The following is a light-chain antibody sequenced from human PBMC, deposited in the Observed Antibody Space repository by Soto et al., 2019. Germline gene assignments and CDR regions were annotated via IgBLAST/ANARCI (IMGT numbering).Light chain of an antibody. CDR3: SSYTSSNTLV. V-gene: IGLV2-14*01. J-gene: IGLJ2*01. CDR2: EVS. Sequence: QSVLTQPASVSGSPGQSITISCTGTSSDVGGYNYVSWYQQHPGKVPKLMIYEVSNRPSGVSNRFSASKSDNTASLTISGLQAEDEADYYCSSYTSSNTLVFGEGTKLTVL. CDR1: SSDVGGYNY.